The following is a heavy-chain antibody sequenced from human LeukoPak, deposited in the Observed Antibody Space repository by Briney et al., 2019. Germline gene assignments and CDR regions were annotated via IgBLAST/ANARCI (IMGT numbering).Heavy chain of an antibody. D-gene: IGHD2-8*01. CDR1: GFTLNKYS. CDR2: ISSSSNYI. Sequence: PGGSLRLSCAASGFTLNKYSMNWVRQAPGKGLEWVSSISSSSNYIYHADSLKGRFTISRDNAKNSLYLQMNSLRAEDTALYYCALGGNGAFDIWGQGTMVTVSS. V-gene: IGHV3-21*06. CDR3: ALGGNGAFDI. J-gene: IGHJ3*02.